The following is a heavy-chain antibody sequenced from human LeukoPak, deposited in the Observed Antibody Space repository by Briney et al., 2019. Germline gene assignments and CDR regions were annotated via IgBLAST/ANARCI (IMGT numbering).Heavy chain of an antibody. Sequence: GGSLRLSCAASGFTFSSYWIHWARQAPGKGLVWVSRINGDGRRANYAESVKGRFTISRDNAKNTLYLQMNSLRAEDTAVYYCAREVEEVPAAMGVYYYYYMDVWGKGTSVTVSS. J-gene: IGHJ6*03. CDR2: INGDGRRA. V-gene: IGHV3-74*01. CDR1: GFTFSSYW. CDR3: AREVEEVPAAMGVYYYYYMDV. D-gene: IGHD2-2*01.